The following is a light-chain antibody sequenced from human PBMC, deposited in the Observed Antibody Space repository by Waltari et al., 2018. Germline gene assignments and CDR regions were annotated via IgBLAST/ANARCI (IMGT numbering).Light chain of an antibody. V-gene: IGKV2-30*02. J-gene: IGKJ2*01. CDR3: MQGTHWPYT. CDR2: RVS. Sequence: DVVLTQSPLPLPVTPGQVASISCKSSQSLVHSDGNTHLNSFQQRPGQSPRRLIYRVSNRDSGVPDRFSGSGSGTDFTLKISRVEAEDVGVYYCMQGTHWPYTFGQGTKLDIK. CDR1: QSLVHSDGNTH.